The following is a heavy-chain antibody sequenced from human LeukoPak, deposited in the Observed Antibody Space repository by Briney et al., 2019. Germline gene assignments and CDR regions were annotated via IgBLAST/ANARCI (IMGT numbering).Heavy chain of an antibody. D-gene: IGHD6-6*01. CDR1: GFTFSSYG. V-gene: IGHV3-21*01. Sequence: GGSLRLSCAASGFTFSSYGMNWIRQAPGKGLEWVSSISSGSTYTYYADSVKGRFTISRDNAKNSLYLQMNSLRAEDTAVYYCARDPSIAARPLNWFDPWGQGTLVTVSS. J-gene: IGHJ5*02. CDR2: ISSGSTYT. CDR3: ARDPSIAARPLNWFDP.